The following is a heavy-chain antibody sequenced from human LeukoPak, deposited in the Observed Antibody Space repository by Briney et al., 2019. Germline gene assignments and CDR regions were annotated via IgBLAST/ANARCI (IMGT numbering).Heavy chain of an antibody. Sequence: SQTLSLTCAISGHILSSNSAAWNWIRQSRSRGLEWLGRTYYRHKWYKDYAVSVKSRITINPDTSKNQFSLQLNSVTPEDTAVYYCARKTISVAFDIWGQGTMVTVSS. CDR2: TYYRHKWYK. CDR1: GHILSSNSAA. V-gene: IGHV6-1*01. J-gene: IGHJ3*02. CDR3: ARKTISVAFDI. D-gene: IGHD3-9*01.